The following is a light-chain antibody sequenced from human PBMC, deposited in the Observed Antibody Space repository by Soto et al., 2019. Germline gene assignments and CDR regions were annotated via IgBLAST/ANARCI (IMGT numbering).Light chain of an antibody. CDR2: GAS. CDR1: MSVSSTY. CDR3: QQYGSSQFT. Sequence: ILLTQAPCTLPLSPGERATPSCRARMSVSSTYLEWYQQKPGQTPRVLMYGASSRATGIPERFSGSGSGTDFTLTISRLEPEDFAAYYCQQYGSSQFTFGGGTKGDIK. J-gene: IGKJ4*01. V-gene: IGKV3-20*01.